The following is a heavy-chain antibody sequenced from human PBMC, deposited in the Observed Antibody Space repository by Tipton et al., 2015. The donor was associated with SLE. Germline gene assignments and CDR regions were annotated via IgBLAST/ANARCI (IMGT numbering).Heavy chain of an antibody. CDR2: ISYDGSNK. CDR3: ATYGGKVN. V-gene: IGHV3-30*03. CDR1: GFTFSSYG. J-gene: IGHJ4*02. Sequence: SLRLSCAASGFTFSSYGMHWVRQAPGKGLEWVAVISYDGSNKYYADSVKGRFTISRDNAKNSLYLQMNSLRAEDTAVYYCATYGGKVNWGQGTLVTVSS. D-gene: IGHD4-23*01.